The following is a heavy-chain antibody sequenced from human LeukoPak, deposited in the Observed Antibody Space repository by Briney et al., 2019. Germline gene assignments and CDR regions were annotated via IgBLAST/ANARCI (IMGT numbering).Heavy chain of an antibody. CDR2: IIPIFGTA. J-gene: IGHJ4*02. CDR1: GGTFSSYA. D-gene: IGHD6-19*01. Sequence: SVKVSCKASGGTFSSYAISWVRQAPGQGLEWMGGIIPIFGTANYAQKFQGGVTTTADESTSTAYMELSSLRSEDTAVYYCARHRGIAVEFDYWGQGTLVTVSS. V-gene: IGHV1-69*01. CDR3: ARHRGIAVEFDY.